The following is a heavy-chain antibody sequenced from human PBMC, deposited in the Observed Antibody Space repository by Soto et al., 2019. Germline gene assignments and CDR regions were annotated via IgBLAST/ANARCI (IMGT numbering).Heavy chain of an antibody. CDR3: ARGVVGATGNWFDP. Sequence: GGSLRLSCVTSGVTFSNYEMHWVRQAPGKGLEYVSGISNNGAHTDYAKSVKGRFTISRDNSENTLYLQMGSLRAEDMALYYCARGVVGATGNWFDPWGQGTLVTVSS. J-gene: IGHJ5*02. D-gene: IGHD1-26*01. V-gene: IGHV3-64*01. CDR1: GVTFSNYE. CDR2: ISNNGAHT.